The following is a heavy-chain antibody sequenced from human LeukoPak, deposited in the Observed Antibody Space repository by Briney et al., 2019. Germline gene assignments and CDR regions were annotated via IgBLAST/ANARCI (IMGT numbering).Heavy chain of an antibody. D-gene: IGHD6-13*01. J-gene: IGHJ6*02. V-gene: IGHV1-69*06. CDR3: ARDSSGGSSWTYYYYGMDV. CDR2: IIPIFGTA. CDR1: GGTFSSYA. Sequence: ASVKVSCKASGGTFSSYAISWVRQAPGQGLEWMGGIIPIFGTANYAQKFQGRVTITADKSTSTAYMELSSLRSEDTAVYYCARDSSGGSSWTYYYYGMDVWGQGTTVTVSS.